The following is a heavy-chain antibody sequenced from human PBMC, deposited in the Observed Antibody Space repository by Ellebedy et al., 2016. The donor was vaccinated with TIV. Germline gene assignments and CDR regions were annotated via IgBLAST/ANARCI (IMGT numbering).Heavy chain of an antibody. CDR3: ARDSGIPLGFDS. CDR2: IYFGGNT. CDR1: GGSISMTNW. D-gene: IGHD5-18*01. Sequence: MPSETLSLTFAVSGGSISMTNWWSWVRQHPGKGLEYIGYIYFGGNTDYNPSLKSRASISVDTSKHQFSLTMSSVTAADTAVYFCARDSGIPLGFDSWGQGILVTVSS. J-gene: IGHJ4*02. V-gene: IGHV4-4*02.